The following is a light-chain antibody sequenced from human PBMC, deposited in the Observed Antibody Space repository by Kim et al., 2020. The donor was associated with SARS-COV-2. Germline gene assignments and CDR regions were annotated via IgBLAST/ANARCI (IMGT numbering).Light chain of an antibody. V-gene: IGKV3D-20*01. J-gene: IGKJ1*01. CDR1: QSGPTNY. CDR2: HAF. Sequence: PGQRSTLSYGASQSGPTNYFAWYQQTPGLAPRLLIYHAFIRATGIPARFSGSGSGTDFTLTISSLEPEDFALYYCQQYGASPRTFGQGTKVDIK. CDR3: QQYGASPRT.